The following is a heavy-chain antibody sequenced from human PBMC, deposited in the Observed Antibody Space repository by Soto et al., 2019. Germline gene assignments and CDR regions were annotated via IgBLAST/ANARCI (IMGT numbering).Heavy chain of an antibody. V-gene: IGHV1-69*01. D-gene: IGHD2-2*01. CDR3: ARSQGSSTSLEIYYYYYYGMDV. CDR1: GGTFSSYA. J-gene: IGHJ6*02. CDR2: IIPIPGTA. Sequence: QVQLVQSGAEVKKPGSSVKVSCKASGGTFSSYAISWVRQAHGQGLEWMGGIIPIPGTANYAHKFQGRVTITADESTSTAYMELSSLRSEDTAVYYCARSQGSSTSLEIYYYYYYGMDVWGQGTTVTVSS.